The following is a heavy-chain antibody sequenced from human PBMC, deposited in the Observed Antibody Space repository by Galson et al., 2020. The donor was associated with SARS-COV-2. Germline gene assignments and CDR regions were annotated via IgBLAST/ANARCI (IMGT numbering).Heavy chain of an antibody. CDR2: IYFTGST. CDR3: AGEGGNSGTFQHGMYV. D-gene: IGHD2-21*02. J-gene: IGHJ6*02. CDR1: GGSISNYF. V-gene: IGHV4-4*07. Sequence: ASETLSLTCTVSGGSISNYFWTWIRQPAGKGLEWIGRIYFTGSTNYNPSLKGRVAMSVDTSKNRFSLRLTSVTAADTAVYYCAGEGGNSGTFQHGMYVWGQGTTVTVSS.